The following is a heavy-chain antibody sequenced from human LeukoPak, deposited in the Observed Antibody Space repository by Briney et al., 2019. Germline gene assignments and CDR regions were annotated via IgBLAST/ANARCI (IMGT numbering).Heavy chain of an antibody. V-gene: IGHV4-4*07. CDR3: ARDSTLTTVTTGFDY. Sequence: PSDIQSPSETAACGFIPRYFWCLIRLPAGDGLELSLRIYTSGSTNYNPSLKSRVTMSVDTSKNQFSLKLSSVTAADTAVYYCARDSTLTTVTTGFDYWGQGTLVTVSS. CDR1: CGFIPRYF. D-gene: IGHD4-17*01. CDR2: IYTSGST. J-gene: IGHJ4*02.